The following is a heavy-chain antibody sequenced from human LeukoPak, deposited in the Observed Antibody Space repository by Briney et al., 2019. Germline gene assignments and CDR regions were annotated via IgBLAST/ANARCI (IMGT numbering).Heavy chain of an antibody. CDR3: ARDRMVYAIFPGY. J-gene: IGHJ4*02. V-gene: IGHV4-31*03. Sequence: SQTLSLTCTVSGGSISSGGYYWSWIRQHPGKGLEWIGYIYYSGSTYYNPSLKSRVTISVDTSKNQFSLKLSSVTAADTAVYYCARDRMVYAIFPGYWGQGTLVTVSS. D-gene: IGHD2-8*01. CDR1: GGSISSGGYY. CDR2: IYYSGST.